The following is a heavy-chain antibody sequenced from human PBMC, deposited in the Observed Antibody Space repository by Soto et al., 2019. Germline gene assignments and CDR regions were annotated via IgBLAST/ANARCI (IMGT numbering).Heavy chain of an antibody. CDR2: ISGYNGNT. CDR3: ARGNYFDSSGYWAY. V-gene: IGHV1-18*01. D-gene: IGHD3-22*01. CDR1: GYTFTSYG. Sequence: QVQLVQSGSEVKKPGASVKVSCKASGYTFTSYGISWVRQAPGQGLEWMGWISGYNGNTKYAQKCQGRVAMTTDTYTSTAYMELRSLRSDDTAVYYCARGNYFDSSGYWAYWGQGTLVTVSS. J-gene: IGHJ4*02.